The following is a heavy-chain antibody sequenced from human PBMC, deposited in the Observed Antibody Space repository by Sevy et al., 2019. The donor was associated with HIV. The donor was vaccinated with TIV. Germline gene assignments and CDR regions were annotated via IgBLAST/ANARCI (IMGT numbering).Heavy chain of an antibody. D-gene: IGHD3-16*01. CDR1: GFTFSSYW. J-gene: IGHJ4*02. V-gene: IGHV3-7*01. CDR2: IKQDGSHR. Sequence: GGSLRLSCIGSGFTFSSYWMNWVRQAPGKGLEWVATIKQDGSHRDSVDSVKGRFTISRDNGKNSLYLQMNSLSAEDTGVYYCVREGLGGFSYSLDCWGQGTLVTVSS. CDR3: VREGLGGFSYSLDC.